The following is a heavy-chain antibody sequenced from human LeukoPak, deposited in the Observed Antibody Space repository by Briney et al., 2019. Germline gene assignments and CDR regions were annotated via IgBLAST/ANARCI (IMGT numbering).Heavy chain of an antibody. J-gene: IGHJ4*02. Sequence: ASVKVSCKASGYIFISYAMHWVRQAPGQRLEWMGSINAGTGNTKYSQEFQGRVTITRDTSASTAYMELSSLRSEDMAVYYCARDGERGELSLYMDYWGQGTLVTVSS. V-gene: IGHV1-3*03. CDR2: INAGTGNT. CDR1: GYIFISYA. CDR3: ARDGERGELSLYMDY. D-gene: IGHD3-16*02.